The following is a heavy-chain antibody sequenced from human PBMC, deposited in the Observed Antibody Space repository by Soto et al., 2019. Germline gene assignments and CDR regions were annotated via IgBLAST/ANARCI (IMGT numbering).Heavy chain of an antibody. J-gene: IGHJ4*02. CDR3: ARAVYDSRAYDY. V-gene: IGHV4-30-2*01. Sequence: SETLSLTCAVSGGSISSGGYSWSWIRQPPGKGLEWIGYIYHSGSTYYNPSLKSRVTISVDRSKNQFSLKLSSVTAADTAVYYCARAVYDSRAYDYWGQGTLVTVSS. D-gene: IGHD3-22*01. CDR1: GGSISSGGYS. CDR2: IYHSGST.